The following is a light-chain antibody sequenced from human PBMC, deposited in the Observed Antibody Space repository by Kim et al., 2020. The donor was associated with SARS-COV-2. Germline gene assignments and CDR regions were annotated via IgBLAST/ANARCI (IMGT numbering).Light chain of an antibody. CDR2: SAS. V-gene: IGKV1-39*01. Sequence: SASVGDRVPITCRASEFVNTFLNWYQQKPGTAPNLLIHSASRLQSGVPSHFSATGSGTEFTLIISGLQPEDFATYYCQQSYNTPYTFGQGTKLEI. J-gene: IGKJ2*01. CDR1: EFVNTF. CDR3: QQSYNTPYT.